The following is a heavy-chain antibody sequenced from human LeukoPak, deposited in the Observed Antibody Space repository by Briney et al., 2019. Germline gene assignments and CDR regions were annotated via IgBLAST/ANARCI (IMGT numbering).Heavy chain of an antibody. CDR1: GGSFSGYY. V-gene: IGHV4-34*01. D-gene: IGHD3-16*02. CDR3: ARGPRYYDYVWGSYRSRPFDY. J-gene: IGHJ4*02. CDR2: INHSGST. Sequence: SETLSLTCAVYGGSFSGYYWSWIRQPPGKGLEWIGEINHSGSTNYNPSLKSRVTISVDTSKNQFSLKLSSVTAADTAVYYCARGPRYYDYVWGSYRSRPFDYWGQGTLVTVSS.